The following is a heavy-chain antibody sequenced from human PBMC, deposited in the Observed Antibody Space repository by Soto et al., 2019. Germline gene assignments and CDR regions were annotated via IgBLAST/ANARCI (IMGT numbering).Heavy chain of an antibody. CDR2: IYTSGST. CDR3: ARAGMVAAAGQIDY. CDR1: GGSISSYY. Sequence: QVQLQESGPGLVKPSETLSLTCTVSGGSISSYYWSWIRQPAGKGLEWIGRIYTSGSTNYNPSLKSRVTMSVDTSKNQFSLKLSYVTAADTAVYYCARAGMVAAAGQIDYWGQGTLVTVSS. D-gene: IGHD6-13*01. J-gene: IGHJ4*02. V-gene: IGHV4-4*07.